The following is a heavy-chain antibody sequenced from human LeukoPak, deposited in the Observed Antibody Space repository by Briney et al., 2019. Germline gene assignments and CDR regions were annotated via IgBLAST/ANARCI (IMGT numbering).Heavy chain of an antibody. CDR3: ARDVARAYYYDSSGYYCY. J-gene: IGHJ4*02. CDR2: ISSSGSTI. CDR1: GFTFSDYY. V-gene: IGHV3-11*01. D-gene: IGHD3-22*01. Sequence: PGGSLRLSCAASGFTFSDYYMSWIRQAPGKGLEWVSYISSSGSTIYYADSVKGRFTISRDNAKNSLYLQMNSLRAEDTAVYYCARDVARAYYYDSSGYYCYWGQGTLVTVSS.